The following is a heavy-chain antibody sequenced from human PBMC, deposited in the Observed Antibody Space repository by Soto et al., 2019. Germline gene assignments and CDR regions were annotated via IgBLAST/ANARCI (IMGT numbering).Heavy chain of an antibody. CDR2: IYNSGTT. CDR1: NGSISTYY. V-gene: IGHV4-59*08. CDR3: ARGSSAYENFDY. D-gene: IGHD5-12*01. J-gene: IGHJ4*02. Sequence: SETLSLTCTVSNGSISTYYWSWLRQPPGKGLEWIGYIYNSGTTNYNPSLKSRVTISADTSKNQVSLKLSSVTAADTAVYYCARGSSAYENFDYWGQGTQVTVSS.